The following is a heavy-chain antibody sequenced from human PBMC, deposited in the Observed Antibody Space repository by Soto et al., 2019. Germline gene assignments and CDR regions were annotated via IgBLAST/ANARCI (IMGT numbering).Heavy chain of an antibody. CDR3: ARDVGGSSLFDY. CDR1: GFTFSTYA. V-gene: IGHV3-23*01. J-gene: IGHJ4*02. CDR2: ISDSGSNT. Sequence: SGGGLVQPGGSLRLSCAAPGFTFSTYAMAWVRQAPGKALEWVSTISDSGSNTHYVDSVEGRFTISRDNSKSTVFLHMNSLRADDSAVYYCARDVGGSSLFDYWGQGTLVTVSS. D-gene: IGHD1-26*01.